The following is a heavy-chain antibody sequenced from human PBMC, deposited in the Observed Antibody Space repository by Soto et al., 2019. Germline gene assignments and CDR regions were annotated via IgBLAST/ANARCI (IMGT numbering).Heavy chain of an antibody. J-gene: IGHJ4*02. V-gene: IGHV3-23*01. CDR1: GFTFSNYA. Sequence: GGSLRLSCAASGFTFSNYAMSWVRQAPGKGLEWVSVISNSGASTYYADSVKGRFTISRDNSRSTLFLQMNSLGAEDTAVYYCAQRLPYYFANWGQGTLVTVSS. CDR3: AQRLPYYFAN. D-gene: IGHD6-25*01. CDR2: ISNSGAST.